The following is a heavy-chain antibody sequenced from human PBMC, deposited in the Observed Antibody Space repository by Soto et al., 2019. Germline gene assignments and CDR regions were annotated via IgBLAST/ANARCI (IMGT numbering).Heavy chain of an antibody. J-gene: IGHJ4*02. Sequence: PGGSLRLSCAASGFTFTSYSMNWVRQAPGKGLEWVSSISSSSSYIYYADSVKGRFTISRDNAKNSLYLHMNSLRAEDTAVYYCARYYDSSGYYTFDHWGQGTLVTVSS. V-gene: IGHV3-21*01. CDR3: ARYYDSSGYYTFDH. D-gene: IGHD3-22*01. CDR2: ISSSSSYI. CDR1: GFTFTSYS.